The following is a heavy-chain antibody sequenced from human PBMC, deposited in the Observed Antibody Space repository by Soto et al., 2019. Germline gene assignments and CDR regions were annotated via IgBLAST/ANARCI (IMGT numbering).Heavy chain of an antibody. V-gene: IGHV4-39*01. Sequence: PSETLSLTCTVSGGSISSRSHYWGWIRQSPGKHLEWIGSSFYRGSTHYNPSLKTRVTISVDTSKNQVSLKVYSVTAADTAVYYCSTADGFGVVTPFFEYWGKGILVTVST. CDR3: STADGFGVVTPFFEY. D-gene: IGHD3-3*01. CDR1: GGSISSRSHY. CDR2: SFYRGST. J-gene: IGHJ4*02.